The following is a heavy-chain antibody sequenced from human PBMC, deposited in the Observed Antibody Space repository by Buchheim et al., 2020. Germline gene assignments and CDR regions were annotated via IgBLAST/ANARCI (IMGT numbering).Heavy chain of an antibody. CDR2: ISYDGSNK. D-gene: IGHD2-2*02. CDR3: PTGRYRGDRIYYYYYMDV. Sequence: QVQLVESGGGVVQPGRSLRLSCAASGLTFSTYGMHWVRQAPGKGLDWVAVISYDGSNKYFADSVKGRFTISRDNSQNTLYLQMNTLSAHVPAVYFFPTGRYRGDRIYYYYYMDVWGKGT. CDR1: GLTFSTYG. V-gene: IGHV3-30*03. J-gene: IGHJ6*03.